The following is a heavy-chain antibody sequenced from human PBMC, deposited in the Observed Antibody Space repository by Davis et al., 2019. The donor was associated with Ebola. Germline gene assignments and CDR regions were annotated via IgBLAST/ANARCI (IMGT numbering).Heavy chain of an antibody. D-gene: IGHD5-12*01. CDR3: ARDRGYGDAFDI. Sequence: SETLSLTCAVYGGSISSYYWSWIRQPPGKGLEWIGYIYYSGSTNYNPSLKSRVTISVDTSKNQFSLKLSSVTAADTAVYYCARDRGYGDAFDIWGQGTMVTVSS. CDR1: GGSISSYY. V-gene: IGHV4-59*01. J-gene: IGHJ3*02. CDR2: IYYSGST.